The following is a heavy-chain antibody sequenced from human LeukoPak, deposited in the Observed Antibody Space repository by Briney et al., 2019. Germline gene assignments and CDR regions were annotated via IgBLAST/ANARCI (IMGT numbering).Heavy chain of an antibody. CDR3: AREGSQTYGHRFDY. D-gene: IGHD3-10*01. Sequence: SETLSLTCTVSGGSISSSSYYWGWIRQSPGKGLEWMGTIYYSGSTYYNPSLKSRVTISIGTSKNQFSLKLNFVTAADTAVYYCAREGSQTYGHRFDYWGQGTLVTVSS. CDR1: GGSISSSSYY. CDR2: IYYSGST. J-gene: IGHJ4*02. V-gene: IGHV4-39*07.